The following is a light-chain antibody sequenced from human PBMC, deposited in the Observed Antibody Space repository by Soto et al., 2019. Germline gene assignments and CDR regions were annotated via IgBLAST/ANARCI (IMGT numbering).Light chain of an antibody. CDR2: DNN. CDR3: AAWDDSLNGVV. J-gene: IGLJ2*01. V-gene: IGLV1-40*01. Sequence: QSVLTQPPSVSGAPGQTVTLSCTGSNANLGTGYDVHWYQQLPGTAPKLLLYDNNSRPSGVPDRFSRSRSGTSATLAITGLQAEDEADYYCAAWDDSLNGVVFGGGTKLTVL. CDR1: NANLGTGYD.